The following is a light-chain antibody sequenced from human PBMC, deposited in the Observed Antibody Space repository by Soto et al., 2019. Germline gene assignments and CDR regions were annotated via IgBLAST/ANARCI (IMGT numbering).Light chain of an antibody. CDR3: QRPKTAPLT. CDR1: QGIRNY. CDR2: AAS. V-gene: IGKV1-27*01. Sequence: DIQMTQSPPSLAASVGDRVTITCWASQGIRNYLVWYQQKPGKPPKPLIYAASTLDSGVPSRFSGSGSGTHFTLTISSLQPEDVATYYCQRPKTAPLTFGGGTRVEVK. J-gene: IGKJ4*01.